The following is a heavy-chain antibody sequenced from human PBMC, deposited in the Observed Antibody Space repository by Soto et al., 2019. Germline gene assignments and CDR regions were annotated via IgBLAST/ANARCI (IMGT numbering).Heavy chain of an antibody. D-gene: IGHD6-19*01. CDR2: ILSDGIRK. V-gene: IGHV3-30*18. CDR3: AKGGARSSSGWYY. Sequence: GGSLRLSCAASGFTFTTYAMHWLRQAPGKGLEWVAVILSDGIRKYQADSVRGRFTISRDNSKNMVYLQMNSLRAEDTAVYYCAKGGARSSSGWYYWGQGTLVTVSS. CDR1: GFTFTTYA. J-gene: IGHJ4*02.